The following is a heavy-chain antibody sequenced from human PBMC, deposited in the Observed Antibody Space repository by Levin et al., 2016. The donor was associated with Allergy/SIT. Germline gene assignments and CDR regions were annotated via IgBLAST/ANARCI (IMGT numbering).Heavy chain of an antibody. CDR2: IYASGTT. CDR1: GGSISSYY. J-gene: IGHJ5*02. V-gene: IGHV4-4*07. CDR3: ARVGGSTWPFDP. D-gene: IGHD6-13*01. Sequence: SETLSLTCTVSGGSISSYYWNWIRQPAGKGLEWIGRIYASGTTNYNPSLKSRVTMSVDTSKNQFSLKLSSVTAADTAVYYCARVGGSTWPFDPWGQGTLVTVSS.